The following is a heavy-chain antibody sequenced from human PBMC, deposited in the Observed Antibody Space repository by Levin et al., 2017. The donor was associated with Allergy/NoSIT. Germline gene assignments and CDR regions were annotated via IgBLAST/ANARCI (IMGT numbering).Heavy chain of an antibody. J-gene: IGHJ6*02. Sequence: GGSLRLSCAASGFTFSSYSMNWVRQAPGKGLEWVSSISSSSSYIYYADSVKGRFTISRDNAKNSLYLQMNSLRAEDTAVYYCARGATIFGVVSGMDVWGQGTTVTVSS. V-gene: IGHV3-21*01. CDR1: GFTFSSYS. CDR3: ARGATIFGVVSGMDV. D-gene: IGHD3-3*01. CDR2: ISSSSSYI.